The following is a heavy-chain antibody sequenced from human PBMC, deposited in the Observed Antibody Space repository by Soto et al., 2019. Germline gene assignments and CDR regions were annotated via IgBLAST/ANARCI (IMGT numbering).Heavy chain of an antibody. Sequence: QITLKESGPTLVKPTQTLTLTCTFSGFSLSTSGVGVGWIRQPPGKALEWLALIYWDDDKRYSPSLKSRLTIHQDTPKHQELLTLTNMDPMDPATYYCAHRPSYCSGGSCYSGFDYWRQGTLVTVSS. CDR2: IYWDDDK. D-gene: IGHD2-15*01. CDR3: AHRPSYCSGGSCYSGFDY. V-gene: IGHV2-5*02. J-gene: IGHJ4*02. CDR1: GFSLSTSGVG.